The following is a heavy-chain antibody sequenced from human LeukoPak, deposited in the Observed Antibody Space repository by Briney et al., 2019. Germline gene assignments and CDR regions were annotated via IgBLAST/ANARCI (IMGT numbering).Heavy chain of an antibody. Sequence: GGSLRLSSADSGFTFSSYARRWVPPGQGKGRGWVSATCGSGGSTYYADSVKAQFTITRDYTKNTLYLQMNRLRAEDTAVYYCAKSYSSGWLGYYYYMDVWGKGTTVTVSS. CDR3: AKSYSSGWLGYYYYMDV. CDR2: TCGSGGST. J-gene: IGHJ6*03. CDR1: GFTFSSYA. V-gene: IGHV3-23*01. D-gene: IGHD6-19*01.